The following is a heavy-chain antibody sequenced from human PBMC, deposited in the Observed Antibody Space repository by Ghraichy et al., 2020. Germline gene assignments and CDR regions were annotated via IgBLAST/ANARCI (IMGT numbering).Heavy chain of an antibody. J-gene: IGHJ6*02. D-gene: IGHD5-18*01. V-gene: IGHV3-21*01. CDR3: ARDSGGYSYGSLDYGMDV. Sequence: GGSLRLSCAASGFTFSSYAMSWVRQAPGKGLEWVSSISSSSSYIYYADSVKGRFTISRDNAKNSLYLQMNSLRAEDTAVYYCARDSGGYSYGSLDYGMDVWGQGTTVTVSS. CDR1: GFTFSSYA. CDR2: ISSSSSYI.